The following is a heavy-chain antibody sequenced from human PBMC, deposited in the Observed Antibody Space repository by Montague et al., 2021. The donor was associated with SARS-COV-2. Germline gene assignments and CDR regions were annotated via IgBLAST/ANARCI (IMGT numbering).Heavy chain of an antibody. J-gene: IGHJ5*01. CDR2: IDPSDSYT. CDR1: GCSFTSYW. CDR3: ARRSYSSNWYDY. Sequence: QPGAEVKTPGESLRISCKGSGCSFTSYWISWVRQMPGKGLEWMGRIDPSDSYTNYSPSFQGHVTISADKSISTAYLQWSSLKASDTAMYYCARRSYSSNWYDYWGQGTLVTVSS. D-gene: IGHD6-13*01. V-gene: IGHV5-10-1*01.